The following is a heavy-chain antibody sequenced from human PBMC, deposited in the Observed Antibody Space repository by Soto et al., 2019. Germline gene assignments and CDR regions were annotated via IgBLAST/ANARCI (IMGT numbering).Heavy chain of an antibody. D-gene: IGHD3-16*02. J-gene: IGHJ6*02. CDR1: GFAFNSHS. Sequence: EVQLVESGGGLVKPGGSLRLSCAASGFAFNSHSMTWVRQAPGKGLEWVSSISISSGYIYYADSVRGRFNISRDNSKNSLSLEMNSLRVDDTAVYFCARAPLLSSRHVNSLYYYGMDVWGPGTTVTVAS. V-gene: IGHV3-21*01. CDR2: ISISSGYI. CDR3: ARAPLLSSRHVNSLYYYGMDV.